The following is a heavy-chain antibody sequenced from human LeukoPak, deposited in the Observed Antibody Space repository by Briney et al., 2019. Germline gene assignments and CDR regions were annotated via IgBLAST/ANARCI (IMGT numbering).Heavy chain of an antibody. CDR1: GFTFSSYA. CDR3: AKRNYDFWSGYYRRAENHFDY. V-gene: IGHV3-23*01. CDR2: ISGSGGGT. Sequence: GGSLRLSCAASGFTFSSYAMSWVRQTPGKGLEWVSAISGSGGGTYYTDSVKGRFTISRDNSKITLFLQMNSLRVEDTAVYYCAKRNYDFWSGYYRRAENHFDYWGQGTLVTVSS. D-gene: IGHD3-3*01. J-gene: IGHJ4*02.